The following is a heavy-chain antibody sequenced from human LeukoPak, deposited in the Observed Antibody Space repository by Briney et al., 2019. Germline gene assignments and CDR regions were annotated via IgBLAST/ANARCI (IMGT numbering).Heavy chain of an antibody. CDR3: ARIPIPIVGASGVFDP. CDR1: GYTFTSYG. Sequence: ASVKVSCKASGYTFTSYGISWMRQAPGQGPEWMGWISAYNGNTNYAQKLQGRVTMTTDTSTSTAYMELRSLRSDDTAVYYCARIPIPIVGASGVFDPWGQGTLVTVSS. J-gene: IGHJ5*02. V-gene: IGHV1-18*01. CDR2: ISAYNGNT. D-gene: IGHD1-26*01.